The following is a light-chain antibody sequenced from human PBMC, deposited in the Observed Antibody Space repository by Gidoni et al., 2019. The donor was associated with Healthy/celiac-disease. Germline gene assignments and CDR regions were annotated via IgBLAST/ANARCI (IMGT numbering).Light chain of an antibody. J-gene: IGKJ1*01. CDR2: WAF. V-gene: IGKV4-1*01. CDR1: QSVLCSSNNTNY. Sequence: DIVLTQSPDSLAVSLCERATINRKSSQSVLCSSNNTNYLAWYQQNPGQPPKLLIYWAFTRESGVPERFSGSGSGRDFTITNSSLQDEDVAVDYCQKYYRKPSWTFGQGTKVEIK. CDR3: QKYYRKPSWT.